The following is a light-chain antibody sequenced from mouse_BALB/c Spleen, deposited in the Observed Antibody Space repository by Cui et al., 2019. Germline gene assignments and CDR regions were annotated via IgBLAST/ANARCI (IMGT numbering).Light chain of an antibody. CDR1: SSVSY. Sequence: QIVLTQSPAIMSASPGEKVTMTCSASSSVSYMHWYQQKSGTSPKRWIYDTSKLASVVPARFSGSGSGTSYSLTISSMEAEDAATYYCQQWSSNPPTFGGGTKLEIK. J-gene: IGKJ2*01. V-gene: IGKV4-59*01. CDR2: DTS. CDR3: QQWSSNPPT.